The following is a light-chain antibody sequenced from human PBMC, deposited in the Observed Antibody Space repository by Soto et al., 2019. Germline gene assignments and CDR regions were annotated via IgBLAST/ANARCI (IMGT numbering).Light chain of an antibody. CDR2: KAS. CDR1: QSISSW. Sequence: DIQMTQSPSTLSASVGDRVTITCRASQSISSWLAWYQQKPGKAPKVLVYKASNLESGVTSRFSGSGSGTEFTLTISSLQPDDFASHYCQQYNSFGPGTKVDTK. J-gene: IGKJ3*01. V-gene: IGKV1-5*03. CDR3: QQYNS.